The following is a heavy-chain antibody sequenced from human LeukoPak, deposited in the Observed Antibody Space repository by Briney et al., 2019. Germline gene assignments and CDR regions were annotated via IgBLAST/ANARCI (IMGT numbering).Heavy chain of an antibody. CDR1: GFTFSDYG. J-gene: IGHJ4*02. D-gene: IGHD1-14*01. Sequence: GGSLRLSCAASGFTFSDYGMHWVRQAPGKGLEWVATIWYDGGKEYYADSVKGRFSISRDNSKNTLYLQMNSLRAEDTAVYYCARGRSTGTYYFDSWGQGTLVTVSS. V-gene: IGHV3-33*01. CDR3: ARGRSTGTYYFDS. CDR2: IWYDGGKE.